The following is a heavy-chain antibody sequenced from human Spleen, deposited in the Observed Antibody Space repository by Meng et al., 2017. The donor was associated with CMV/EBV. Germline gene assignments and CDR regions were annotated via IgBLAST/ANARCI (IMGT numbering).Heavy chain of an antibody. V-gene: IGHV1-18*01. J-gene: IGHJ5*02. Sequence: ASVKVSCKASGGTFSSYAISWVRQAPGQGLEWMGWISGYSGKTNEAQKFRGRVTMTRDTSTSTVYLELRSLTSDDTAVYYCVRDARHDGGHDTNWFDPWGQGTLVTVSS. D-gene: IGHD1-1*01. CDR3: VRDARHDGGHDTNWFDP. CDR2: ISGYSGKT. CDR1: GGTFSSYA.